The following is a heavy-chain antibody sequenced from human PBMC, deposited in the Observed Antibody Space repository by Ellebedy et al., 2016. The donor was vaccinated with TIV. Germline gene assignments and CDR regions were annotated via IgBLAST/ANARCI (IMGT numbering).Heavy chain of an antibody. Sequence: GGSLRLSCKGSGYNFNDYWIGWVRQMPGKGLEWMAIINPGDSESTYSPSFQGQVTISADKAISTAYLQWNSLKASDTAIYYCARSSRDYGFFDYWGRGTLVTVSS. CDR1: GYNFNDYW. CDR2: INPGDSES. D-gene: IGHD4-17*01. CDR3: ARSSRDYGFFDY. V-gene: IGHV5-51*01. J-gene: IGHJ4*02.